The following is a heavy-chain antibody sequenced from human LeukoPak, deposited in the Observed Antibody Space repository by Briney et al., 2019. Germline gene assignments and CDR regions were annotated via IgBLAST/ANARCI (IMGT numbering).Heavy chain of an antibody. J-gene: IGHJ5*02. CDR2: ISAYNGNT. D-gene: IGHD3-22*01. CDR1: GYTFTSYG. CDR3: ARVRTYYYDNSGSINWFDP. Sequence: ASVKVSCKASGYTFTSYGISWVRQAPGQGLEWMGWISAYNGNTNYAQKLQGRVTMTTDTSTSTAYMELRSLRSDDTAVYYCARVRTYYYDNSGSINWFDPWGQGTLVTVSS. V-gene: IGHV1-18*01.